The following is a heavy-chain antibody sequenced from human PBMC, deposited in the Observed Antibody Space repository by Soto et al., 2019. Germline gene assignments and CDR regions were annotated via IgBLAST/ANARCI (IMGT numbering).Heavy chain of an antibody. D-gene: IGHD6-13*01. CDR1: GFTFRDYY. CDR3: AREGFGAAADY. V-gene: IGHV3-11*05. Sequence: QVQLVDSGGGLVKPGGSLRLSCAASGFTFRDYYMSWIRQAPGKGLEWVSYISSSRSYTSYADSVKGRFTISRDNAKNSLYLQMNSLRAEDTAVYYCAREGFGAAADYWGQGTLVTVSS. J-gene: IGHJ4*02. CDR2: ISSSRSYT.